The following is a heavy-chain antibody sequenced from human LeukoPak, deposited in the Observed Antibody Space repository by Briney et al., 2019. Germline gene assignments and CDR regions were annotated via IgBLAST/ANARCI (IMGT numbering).Heavy chain of an antibody. J-gene: IGHJ6*02. V-gene: IGHV4-39*01. Sequence: SETLSLTCTVSGGSISSSSYYWGWIRQPPGKGLEWIGSIYYSGSTYYNPSLKSRVTISVDTSKNQFSLKLSSVTAADTAVYYCARGDSIVVVPAAIDRNYYYYGMDVWGQGTTVTVSS. D-gene: IGHD2-2*02. CDR3: ARGDSIVVVPAAIDRNYYYYGMDV. CDR1: GGSISSSSYY. CDR2: IYYSGST.